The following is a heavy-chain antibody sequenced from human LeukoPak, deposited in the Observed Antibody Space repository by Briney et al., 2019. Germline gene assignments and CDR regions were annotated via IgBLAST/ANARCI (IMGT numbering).Heavy chain of an antibody. V-gene: IGHV3-30*02. J-gene: IGHJ4*02. CDR2: IRYDGSNK. D-gene: IGHD3-22*01. CDR3: AKGIHYYDSSGYYY. CDR1: GFTFSSYG. Sequence: GGSLRLSCAASGFTFSSYGMHWVRQTPGKGLDWVAFIRYDGSNKYYADSVKGRFTISRDNSKNTLYLQMNSLRADDTAVYYCAKGIHYYDSSGYYYWGQGTLVTVSS.